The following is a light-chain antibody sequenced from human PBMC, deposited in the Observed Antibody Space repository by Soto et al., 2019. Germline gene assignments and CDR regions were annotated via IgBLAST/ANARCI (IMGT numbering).Light chain of an antibody. Sequence: IQMTQSPSXLSAXXGXRVTITCRASQGIRHDLGWYQQKPGKAPELLIYAASILQSGVPSRFSGSGSGTDFTLTITSLQPEDFAIYYCLQDYTYPRTFGGGTKVDIK. CDR2: AAS. CDR3: LQDYTYPRT. CDR1: QGIRHD. V-gene: IGKV1-6*01. J-gene: IGKJ4*01.